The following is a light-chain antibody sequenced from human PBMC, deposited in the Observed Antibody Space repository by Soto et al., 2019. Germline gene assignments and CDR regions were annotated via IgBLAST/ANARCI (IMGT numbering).Light chain of an antibody. CDR1: GSNIGAGYD. CDR2: GDT. V-gene: IGLV1-40*01. J-gene: IGLJ3*02. CDR3: QSYDSSLSGSV. Sequence: QSVLTQPPSVSGAPGQRVTISCTGSGSNIGAGYDVQWYQQLPGTAPKLLIYGDTNRPSGVPDRFSGSNSGTSASLAITGLQAEDESDYYCQSYDSSLSGSVFGGGTKLTVL.